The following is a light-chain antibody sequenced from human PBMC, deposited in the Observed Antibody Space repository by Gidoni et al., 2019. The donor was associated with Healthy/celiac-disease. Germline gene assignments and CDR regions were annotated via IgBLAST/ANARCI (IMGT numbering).Light chain of an antibody. CDR3: QQYNNWPRWT. J-gene: IGKJ1*01. V-gene: IGKV3-15*01. CDR2: DAS. Sequence: VMTKSPATLSVSPGERATLCCRASQSVSSNLAWDHQHPGRPPRLLIFDASTRATGIPARFSCSGSGTEFTLPISSLLSEDFAFYYCQQYNNWPRWTFGQGTKVEIK. CDR1: QSVSSN.